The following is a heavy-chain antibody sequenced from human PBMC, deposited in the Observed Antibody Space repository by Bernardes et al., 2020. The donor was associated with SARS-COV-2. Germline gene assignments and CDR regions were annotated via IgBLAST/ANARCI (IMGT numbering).Heavy chain of an antibody. V-gene: IGHV5-51*07. CDR1: GYTFTNFW. CDR3: ARSPSGLSHPYHFDY. J-gene: IGHJ4*02. D-gene: IGHD2-21*01. CDR2: IYPGDYDT. Sequence: GESLKISCRGSGYTFTNFWVVWVHQLPGKGLEWMGMIYPGDYDTRYSPSFRGQVTISADRSVSTAYLQWWSLEASDTAIYYCARSPSGLSHPYHFDYWGQGTRVTVPS.